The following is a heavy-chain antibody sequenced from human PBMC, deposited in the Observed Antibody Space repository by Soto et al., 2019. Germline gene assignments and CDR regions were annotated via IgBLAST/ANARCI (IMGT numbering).Heavy chain of an antibody. V-gene: IGHV4-59*01. J-gene: IGHJ1*01. CDR3: ATSPGTGWYRYFQY. Sequence: QVQLQESGPGLVKPSETLSLTCTVSAGSLSSYYWSWIRQPPGKGLEWIGYFYYSGSTNYNPSLKSRVTISVDTSKNPFSLKLISVTAADTAVYYCATSPGTGWYRYFQYWGPGTLVTVSS. D-gene: IGHD6-19*01. CDR1: AGSLSSYY. CDR2: FYYSGST.